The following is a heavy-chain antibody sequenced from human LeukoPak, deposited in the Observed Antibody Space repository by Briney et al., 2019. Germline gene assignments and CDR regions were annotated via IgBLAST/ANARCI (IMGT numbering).Heavy chain of an antibody. V-gene: IGHV1-2*02. J-gene: IGHJ4*02. CDR3: ARDINGYAPDY. CDR2: INPNSGGT. Sequence: ASVKVSCKASGYTFTSYGISWVRQAPGQGLEWMGWINPNSGGTNYAQKFQGRVTMTRDTSISTAYMELSRLRSDDTAVYYCARDINGYAPDYWGQGTLVTVSS. CDR1: GYTFTSYG. D-gene: IGHD5-12*01.